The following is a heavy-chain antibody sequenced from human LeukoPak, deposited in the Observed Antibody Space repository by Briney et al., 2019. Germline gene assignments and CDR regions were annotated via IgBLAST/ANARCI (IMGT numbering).Heavy chain of an antibody. J-gene: IGHJ4*02. CDR2: IHPNHGAT. V-gene: IGHV1-2*02. CDR3: ARDGPAQMVDFDY. D-gene: IGHD3-10*01. CDR1: GYTFTGSGWY. Sequence: VASVNVSCKASGYTFTGSGWYLYWLRQAPGQGLECVGWIHPNHGATLYAQKFQGRVAMTTDTSISTAYMELSRLRPDDTAMYYCARDGPAQMVDFDYWGQGTLVTVSS.